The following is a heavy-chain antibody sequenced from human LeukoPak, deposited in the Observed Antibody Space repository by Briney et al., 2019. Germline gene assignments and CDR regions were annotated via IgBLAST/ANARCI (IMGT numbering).Heavy chain of an antibody. CDR2: IYYSGST. J-gene: IGHJ4*02. D-gene: IGHD3-22*01. Sequence: SETLSLTCTVSGGSVSSGCYYWSWIRQPPGKGLEWIGYIYYSGSTNYNPSLKSRVTISVDTSKNQFSLKLSSVTAADTAVYYCAKDLVVVSYFDYWGQGTLVTVSS. CDR1: GGSVSSGCYY. V-gene: IGHV4-61*01. CDR3: AKDLVVVSYFDY.